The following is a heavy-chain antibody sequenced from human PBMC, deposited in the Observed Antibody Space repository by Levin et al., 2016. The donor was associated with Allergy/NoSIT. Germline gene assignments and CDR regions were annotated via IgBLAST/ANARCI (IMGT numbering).Heavy chain of an antibody. J-gene: IGHJ4*01. V-gene: IGHV3-23*01. CDR1: GFIFSNYH. D-gene: IGHD3-10*01. CDR3: AKDPQHYYDSGSPRDY. CDR2: ISSSGGAT. Sequence: GGSLRLSCVASGFIFSNYHMSWFRQAPGKGLEWVSTISSSGGATHLADSVEGRFTISRDNSKNTLFLQMNNLGAEDTAIYYCAKDPQHYYDSGSPRDYWGHGTLVTVSS.